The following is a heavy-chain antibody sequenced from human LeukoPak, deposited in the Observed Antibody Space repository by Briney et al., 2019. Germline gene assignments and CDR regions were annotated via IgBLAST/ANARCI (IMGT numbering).Heavy chain of an antibody. CDR3: ARSLLDSSGYYYGY. V-gene: IGHV3-21*01. D-gene: IGHD3-22*01. CDR1: GFTFSSYS. CDR2: ISSSSSYI. J-gene: IGHJ4*02. Sequence: AGGSLRLSCAASGFTFSSYSMNWGRQAPGKGLEWVSSISSSSSYIYYADSVKGRFTISRDNAKNSLYLQMNSLRAEDTAVYYCARSLLDSSGYYYGYWGQGTLVTVSS.